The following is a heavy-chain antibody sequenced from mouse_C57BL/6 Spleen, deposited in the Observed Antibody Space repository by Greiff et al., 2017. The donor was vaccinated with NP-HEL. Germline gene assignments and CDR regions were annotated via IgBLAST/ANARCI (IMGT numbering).Heavy chain of an antibody. Sequence: QVQLQQSGAELVRPGASVTLSCKASGYTFTDYEMHWVKQTPVHGLEWIGAIDPETGGTDYNQKFKGKAILTADKSSSTAYMELRSLTSEDSAVYYCTRDYYGSSPPFDYWGQGTTLTVSS. CDR3: TRDYYGSSPPFDY. D-gene: IGHD1-1*01. V-gene: IGHV1-15*01. CDR1: GYTFTDYE. CDR2: IDPETGGT. J-gene: IGHJ2*01.